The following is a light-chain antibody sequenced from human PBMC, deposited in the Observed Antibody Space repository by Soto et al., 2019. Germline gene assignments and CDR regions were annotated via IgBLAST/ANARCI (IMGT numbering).Light chain of an antibody. J-gene: IGKJ1*01. CDR1: QSISIG. Sequence: DIQMTQSPSTLSASVGDRVTITCRASQSISIGLAWYQQKPGKAPKLLIYDASSLESGVPSRFRGTGSGTEFTLTISSLQPDDFATYYCQQYNSYWTFGQGTKVEI. CDR3: QQYNSYWT. V-gene: IGKV1-5*01. CDR2: DAS.